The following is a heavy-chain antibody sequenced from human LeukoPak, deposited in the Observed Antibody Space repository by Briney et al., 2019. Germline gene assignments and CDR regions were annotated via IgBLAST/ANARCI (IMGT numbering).Heavy chain of an antibody. V-gene: IGHV1-2*02. Sequence: ASVKVSCKASGYTFTGYYMHWVRQAPGQGLEWMGWINPNSGGTNYAQKFQGRVTMTRDTPISTAYMELSRLRSDDTAVYYCARDFGRRWLQFPYYFDYWGQGTLVTVSS. CDR3: ARDFGRRWLQFPYYFDY. J-gene: IGHJ4*02. D-gene: IGHD5-24*01. CDR2: INPNSGGT. CDR1: GYTFTGYY.